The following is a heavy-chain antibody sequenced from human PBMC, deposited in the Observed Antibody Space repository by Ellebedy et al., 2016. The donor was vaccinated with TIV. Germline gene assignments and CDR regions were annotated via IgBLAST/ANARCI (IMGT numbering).Heavy chain of an antibody. J-gene: IGHJ6*02. Sequence: GESLKISCAVSGFNFSNFAMHWVRQAPGKGLEWVAIVSSSGNNIHYADSVKGRFAISRDNSKSTLYLQMDSLRTEDTYIYYCARDAVAMVRGVMWWFGLDVWGQGTTVIVSS. CDR3: ARDAVAMVRGVMWWFGLDV. D-gene: IGHD3-10*01. CDR1: GFNFSNFA. CDR2: VSSSGNNI. V-gene: IGHV3-30*11.